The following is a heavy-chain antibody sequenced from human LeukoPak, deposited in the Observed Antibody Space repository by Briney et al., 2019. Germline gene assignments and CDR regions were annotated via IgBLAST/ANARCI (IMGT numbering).Heavy chain of an antibody. D-gene: IGHD1-14*01. Sequence: SETLSPTCAVYGGSFSGYYWSWIRQPPGKGLEWIGEINHSGSTNYNPSLKSRVTISVDTSKKQFSLKLSSVTAADTAVYYCARPRRVMNHDAFDIWGQGTMVTVSS. V-gene: IGHV4-34*01. J-gene: IGHJ3*02. CDR1: GGSFSGYY. CDR3: ARPRRVMNHDAFDI. CDR2: INHSGST.